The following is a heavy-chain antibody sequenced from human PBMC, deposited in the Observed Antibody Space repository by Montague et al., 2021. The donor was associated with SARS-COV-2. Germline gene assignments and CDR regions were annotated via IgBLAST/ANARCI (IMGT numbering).Heavy chain of an antibody. V-gene: IGHV4-30-4*01. CDR2: IYYSGST. CDR3: AREGLKRLLWFGEGYYYGMDV. D-gene: IGHD3-10*01. CDR1: GGSISSGDYY. J-gene: IGHJ6*02. Sequence: TLSLTCTVSGGSISSGDYYWSWIRQPPGKGLEWIGYIYYSGSTYYXPSLKSRVTISVDTSKNQFSLKLSSVTAADTAVYYCAREGLKRLLWFGEGYYYGMDVWGQGTTVTVSS.